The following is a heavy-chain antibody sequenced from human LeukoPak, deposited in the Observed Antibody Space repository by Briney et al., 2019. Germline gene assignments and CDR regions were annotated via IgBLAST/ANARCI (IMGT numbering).Heavy chain of an antibody. Sequence: PGGSLRLSCAASGFTFSRYWMSWVRQAPGKGLEWVTSMKQGGSEKYSLDSVKGRFTISRDNAKNSLFLQMNSLRAEDTAVYYCASVRMTMIRGVISFFDYWGQGTLVTVSS. J-gene: IGHJ4*02. V-gene: IGHV3-7*01. CDR1: GFTFSRYW. CDR3: ASVRMTMIRGVISFFDY. D-gene: IGHD3-10*01. CDR2: MKQGGSEK.